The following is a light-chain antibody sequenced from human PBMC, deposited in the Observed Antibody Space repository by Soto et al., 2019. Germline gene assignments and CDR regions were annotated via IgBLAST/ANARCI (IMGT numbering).Light chain of an antibody. J-gene: IGKJ1*01. Sequence: DIQMTQSPSTLSASVGDRVTITCRASQNISNWLAWYQQIPGXAPXXLIYKASYLQSGVPSRFRGNGSGTEFTLTVSSLKPGDSAVDVCQQYNNQWTFGPGTKVDIK. CDR1: QNISNW. CDR2: KAS. CDR3: QQYNNQWT. V-gene: IGKV1-5*03.